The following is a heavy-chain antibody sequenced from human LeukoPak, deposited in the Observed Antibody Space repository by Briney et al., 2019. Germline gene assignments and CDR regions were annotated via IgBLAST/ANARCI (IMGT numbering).Heavy chain of an antibody. CDR2: IYTTERT. CDR1: GASISSGNYY. J-gene: IGHJ6*03. Sequence: SETLSLTCTVSGASISSGNYYWTWIRQPAGKGLEWIGRIYTTERTSYNPSLKSRVTISMDTSKNQFSLRVNSLTAADTAVYYCARDNGDYYSYYYMDVWGKGTTVTISS. D-gene: IGHD4-17*01. V-gene: IGHV4-61*02. CDR3: ARDNGDYYSYYYMDV.